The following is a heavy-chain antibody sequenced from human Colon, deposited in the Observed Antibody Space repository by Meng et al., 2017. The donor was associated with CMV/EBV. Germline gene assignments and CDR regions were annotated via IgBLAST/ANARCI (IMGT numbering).Heavy chain of an antibody. CDR1: GFTVSSSY. Sequence: GGSLRLSCAASGFTVSSSYMTWVRQAPGKGLEWVSVIYNSDNIYYADSVKGRFTISRDKSKNTLYLQMNSLRGEDTAVYYCARGPGTYSSGWPPGPWGQGTLVTVSS. J-gene: IGHJ5*02. CDR2: IYNSDNI. V-gene: IGHV3-53*01. D-gene: IGHD6-19*01. CDR3: ARGPGTYSSGWPPGP.